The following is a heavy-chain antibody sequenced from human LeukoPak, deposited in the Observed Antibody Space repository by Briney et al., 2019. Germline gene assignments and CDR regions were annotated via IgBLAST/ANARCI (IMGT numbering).Heavy chain of an antibody. CDR1: GDSISSAHW. Sequence: SETLSLTCAVSGDSISSAHWWSWVRQPPGKGLEWITEIFHSGFTNYNPSLDSRVTISVDKSKNQCSLTLSSVTAADTAVYYCARSDDRYFDCWGQGTLVTVSS. CDR3: ARSDDRYFDC. D-gene: IGHD1-1*01. CDR2: IFHSGFT. J-gene: IGHJ4*02. V-gene: IGHV4-4*02.